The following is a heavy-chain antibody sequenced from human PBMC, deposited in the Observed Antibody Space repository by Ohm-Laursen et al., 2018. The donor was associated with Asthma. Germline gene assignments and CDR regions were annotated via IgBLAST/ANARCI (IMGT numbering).Heavy chain of an antibody. CDR3: ATTQRYCSGGSCLIPNGP. CDR2: IYYSGST. V-gene: IGHV4-31*03. CDR1: GDSIGSGGYF. D-gene: IGHD2-15*01. J-gene: IGHJ5*02. Sequence: TLSLTCTVSGDSIGSGGYFWSWIRQLPGKGLEWIGYIYYSGSTYYNPSLKSRVTISVDTSKNQFSLKLSSVTAADTAVYYCATTQRYCSGGSCLIPNGPWGQGTLVTVSS.